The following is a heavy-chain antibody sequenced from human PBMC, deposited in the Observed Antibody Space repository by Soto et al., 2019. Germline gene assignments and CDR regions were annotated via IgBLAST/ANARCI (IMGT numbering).Heavy chain of an antibody. Sequence: EVQLLVSGGDLVQPGGSLRLSCVASGFTFGSRAMSWVRQAPGEGLEWVSTITDTGGDSKSADSVRGRFAISRANSRNTLSQQMSSLRAEDSAVYYCASGSKDSYPGSRIFDFWGRGTLVTVSS. J-gene: IGHJ4*01. D-gene: IGHD3-10*01. CDR3: ASGSKDSYPGSRIFDF. V-gene: IGHV3-23*01. CDR1: GFTFGSRA. CDR2: ITDTGGDS.